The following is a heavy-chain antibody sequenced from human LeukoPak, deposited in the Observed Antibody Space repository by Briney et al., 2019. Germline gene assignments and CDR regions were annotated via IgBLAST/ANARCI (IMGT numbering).Heavy chain of an antibody. CDR1: GYSFTSYW. J-gene: IGHJ6*04. D-gene: IGHD6-19*01. CDR3: ARRVVAGPGDYYGMDV. Sequence: GESLKISCKGSGYSFTSYWISWVRQMPGKGLEWMGRIDPSGSYTNYSPSFQGHVTISADKSISTAYLQWSSLKASDTAMYYCARRVVAGPGDYYGMDVWGKGTTVTVSS. CDR2: IDPSGSYT. V-gene: IGHV5-10-1*01.